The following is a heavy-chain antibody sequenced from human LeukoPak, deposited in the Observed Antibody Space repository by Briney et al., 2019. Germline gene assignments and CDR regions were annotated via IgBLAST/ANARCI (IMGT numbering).Heavy chain of an antibody. J-gene: IGHJ6*03. CDR2: IIPIFGTA. Sequence: SVKVSCKASGGTFSSYAISRVRQAPGQGLEWMGGIIPIFGTANYAQKFQGRVTITADKSTSTAYMELSSLRSEDTAVYYCARDGDFPARYYYYYMDVWGKGTTVTVSS. CDR1: GGTFSSYA. V-gene: IGHV1-69*06. D-gene: IGHD2-21*01. CDR3: ARDGDFPARYYYYYMDV.